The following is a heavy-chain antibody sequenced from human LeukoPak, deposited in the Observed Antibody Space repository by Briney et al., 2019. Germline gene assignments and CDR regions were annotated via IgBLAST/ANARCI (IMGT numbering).Heavy chain of an antibody. D-gene: IGHD6-13*01. CDR2: IYTDGST. Sequence: SETLSLTCTVSGASMSSYYWSWLRQSAGKGLEWIGRIYTDGSTNYSPSLKSRVTMSVDTSKKQFSLNLNAVTAADTAVYYCTTYRQQLAFDTWGQGTLVTVSS. CDR3: TTYRQQLAFDT. V-gene: IGHV4-4*07. CDR1: GASMSSYY. J-gene: IGHJ4*02.